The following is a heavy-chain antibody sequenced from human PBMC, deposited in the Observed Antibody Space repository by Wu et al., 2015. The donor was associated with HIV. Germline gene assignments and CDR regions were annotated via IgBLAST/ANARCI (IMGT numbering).Heavy chain of an antibody. D-gene: IGHD1-1*01. CDR1: GYTFTDYY. CDR2: IIPKSSDT. CDR3: ARGPNETPESAGQNWFDP. J-gene: IGHJ5*01. Sequence: QVQLVQSGTEVKKSGASMKLTCKASGYTFTDYYIHWVRQAPGQGLEWMGLIIPKSSDTRYAQTFQGRVTMTRDTNVSTVYMEMSSLRSDDTAIYFCARGPNETPESAGQNWFDPWGQGTLVIVYS. V-gene: IGHV1-2*02.